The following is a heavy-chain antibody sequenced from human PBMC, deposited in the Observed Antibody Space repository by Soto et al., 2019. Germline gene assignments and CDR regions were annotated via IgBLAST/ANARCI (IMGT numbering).Heavy chain of an antibody. D-gene: IGHD5-18*01. CDR1: GFTFSSCA. Sequence: EVQLLESGGGLVQPGGSLRLSCAASGFTFSSCAMKWVRQAPGKGLECVSLIGESGTPTYYADSVKGRFTISRDNSGKTLFLEMYSLRAEDTAVYYCARYIPRVRYYGMDVWGQGTTVTVSS. CDR3: ARYIPRVRYYGMDV. CDR2: IGESGTPT. V-gene: IGHV3-23*01. J-gene: IGHJ6*02.